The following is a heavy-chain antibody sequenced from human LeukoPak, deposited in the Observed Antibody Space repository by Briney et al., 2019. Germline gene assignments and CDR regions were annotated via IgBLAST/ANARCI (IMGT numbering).Heavy chain of an antibody. CDR3: ASLYSSGWTSFDC. V-gene: IGHV4-59*08. Sequence: SETLSLTCTVSGGSIRSYYWSWIRQPPGKGLEWIGYIYYSGSTDYNPSLKSRVTISVDTSKNQFSLKLSSVTAADTAVYYCASLYSSGWTSFDCWGQGTLVTVSS. CDR2: IYYSGST. CDR1: GGSIRSYY. J-gene: IGHJ4*02. D-gene: IGHD6-19*01.